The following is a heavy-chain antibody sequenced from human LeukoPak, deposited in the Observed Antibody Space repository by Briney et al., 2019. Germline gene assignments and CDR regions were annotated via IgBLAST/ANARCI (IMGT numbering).Heavy chain of an antibody. CDR1: GYTFTGYY. CDR2: INPNSGGT. Sequence: ASVKVSCKASGYTFTGYYMHWVRQAPGQGLEWMGWINPNSGGTNYAQKFQGRVTMTRDTSISTAYMELSRLRSDDTAVYYCARVRVTAASNYFDYWGQGTLVTVSS. V-gene: IGHV1-2*02. CDR3: ARVRVTAASNYFDY. D-gene: IGHD2-21*02. J-gene: IGHJ4*02.